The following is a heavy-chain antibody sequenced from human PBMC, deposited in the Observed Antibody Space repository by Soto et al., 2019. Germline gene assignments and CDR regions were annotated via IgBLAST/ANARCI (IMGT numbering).Heavy chain of an antibody. J-gene: IGHJ4*01. Sequence: SQTLSLTCAISGDSVSSNSATWDWIRQSPSRGLEWLGRTYYRSKWYNDYAVSVKSRITINPDTSNNQLSLQLNSVTPDDTAVYYCARSVEGHFDFWGQGILVTVSS. CDR1: GDSVSSNSAT. CDR3: ARSVEGHFDF. CDR2: TYYRSKWYN. V-gene: IGHV6-1*01. D-gene: IGHD6-19*01.